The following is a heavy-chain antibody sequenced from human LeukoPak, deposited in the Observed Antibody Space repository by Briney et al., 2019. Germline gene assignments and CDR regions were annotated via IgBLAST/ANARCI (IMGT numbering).Heavy chain of an antibody. Sequence: GGSLRLSCAASGLTFNSYGMHRVRQAPGKGPEWVAVIWHDGSKTYYVESVKGRFTISRDNSKNTLYLQMSSLRAEDTAVYYCVKATGYCSSTSCAGDWFDPWGQGTLVIVSS. CDR3: VKATGYCSSTSCAGDWFDP. J-gene: IGHJ5*02. D-gene: IGHD2-2*01. CDR1: GLTFNSYG. V-gene: IGHV3-33*06. CDR2: IWHDGSKT.